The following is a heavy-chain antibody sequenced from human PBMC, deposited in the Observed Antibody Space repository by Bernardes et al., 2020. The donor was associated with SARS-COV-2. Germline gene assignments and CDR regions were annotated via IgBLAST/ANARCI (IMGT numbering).Heavy chain of an antibody. CDR1: GFTFNDYW. CDR3: ASVFGVLFDMMLQGEPSYYYYGMDV. J-gene: IGHJ6*02. CDR2: INRDGSSI. Sequence: GGSLRLSCAASGFTFNDYWMHWVRQVPGKGLVWVSRINRDGSSITYADSVKGRFTISRDNAKNTLYLQMNSLRDEDTSVYYCASVFGVLFDMMLQGEPSYYYYGMDVWGQGTTVTVSS. V-gene: IGHV3-74*01. D-gene: IGHD3-3*01.